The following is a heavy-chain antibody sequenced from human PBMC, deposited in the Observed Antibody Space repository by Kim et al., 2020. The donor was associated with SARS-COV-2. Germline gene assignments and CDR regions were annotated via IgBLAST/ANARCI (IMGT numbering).Heavy chain of an antibody. CDR3: ASAGGGNVSPLYGMDV. CDR2: ISSSSSYI. J-gene: IGHJ6*02. D-gene: IGHD2-15*01. V-gene: IGHV3-21*01. Sequence: GGSLRLSCAASGFTFSSYSMNWVRQAPGKGLEWVSSISSSSSYIYYADSVKGRFTISRDNAKNSLYLQMNSLRAEDTAVYYCASAGGGNVSPLYGMDVWGQGTTVTVSS. CDR1: GFTFSSYS.